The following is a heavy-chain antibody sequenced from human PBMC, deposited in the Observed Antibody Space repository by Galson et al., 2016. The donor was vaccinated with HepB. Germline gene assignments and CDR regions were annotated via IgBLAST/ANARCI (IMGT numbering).Heavy chain of an antibody. Sequence: SVKVSCKASGYNFTGYYMHWVRQAPGQGLEWMGWINPNSGGTNYARKFQGRVTMTRDTSISTAYMELSRLRSDDTAVYYCARDPAADSYGYLLDYWGQGTLVTVSS. V-gene: IGHV1-2*02. D-gene: IGHD5-18*01. CDR2: INPNSGGT. CDR3: ARDPAADSYGYLLDY. CDR1: GYNFTGYY. J-gene: IGHJ4*02.